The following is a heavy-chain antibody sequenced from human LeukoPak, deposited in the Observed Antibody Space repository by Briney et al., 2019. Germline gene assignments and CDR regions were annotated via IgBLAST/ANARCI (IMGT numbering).Heavy chain of an antibody. CDR3: AKSGLGIPTFFDY. Sequence: GGSLRLSCAASGFTVSSYDMSWVRQAPGKGLGGVSIVSGSSGSTYYADSVKGRFTISRDNSKNTLYLQMNSLRAEDTAVYYCAKSGLGIPTFFDYWGQGTLVTVSS. CDR1: GFTVSSYD. D-gene: IGHD7-27*01. V-gene: IGHV3-23*01. J-gene: IGHJ4*02. CDR2: VSGSSGST.